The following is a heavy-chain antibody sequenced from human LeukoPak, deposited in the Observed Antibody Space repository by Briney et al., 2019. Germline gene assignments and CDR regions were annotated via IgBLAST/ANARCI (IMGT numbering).Heavy chain of an antibody. J-gene: IGHJ3*02. D-gene: IGHD3-22*01. CDR1: GGSISSYY. CDR2: IYYSGST. Sequence: SETLSLTCTVSGGSISSYYWSWIRQPPGKGLEWIGYIYYSGSTNYNPSLKSRVTMSVDASKNQFSLKLSSVTAADTAVYYCARDYYDSSGHSDAFDIWGQGTMVTVSS. V-gene: IGHV4-59*12. CDR3: ARDYYDSSGHSDAFDI.